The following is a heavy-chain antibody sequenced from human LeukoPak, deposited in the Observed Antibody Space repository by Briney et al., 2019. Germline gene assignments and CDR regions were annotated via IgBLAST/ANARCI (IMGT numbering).Heavy chain of an antibody. V-gene: IGHV1-8*01. J-gene: IGHJ4*02. Sequence: ASVKVSCKASGYTFTSYDINWVRQATGQGLEWMGWMNPNSGNTGYAQKFQGRVTMTRNTSISTAYMELSSLRSEDTAVYYCVRDLELAAAVIGPDDWGQGTWSPSP. CDR1: GYTFTSYD. CDR2: MNPNSGNT. D-gene: IGHD6-25*01. CDR3: VRDLELAAAVIGPDD.